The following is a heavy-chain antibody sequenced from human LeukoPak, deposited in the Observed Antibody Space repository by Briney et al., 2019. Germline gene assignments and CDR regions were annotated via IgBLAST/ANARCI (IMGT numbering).Heavy chain of an antibody. CDR1: GYRFTSYW. CDR2: IYPGDSDT. CDR3: ARPSGSWYESDFDS. V-gene: IGHV5-51*01. Sequence: GESLKISFQGSGYRFTSYWIGWVRQMPGRGLEWMGFIYPGDSDTRYSPSFQGQVTISADKSISTAYLQWSSLKASDTAIYYCARPSGSWYESDFDSWGQGTLVTVSS. J-gene: IGHJ4*02. D-gene: IGHD6-13*01.